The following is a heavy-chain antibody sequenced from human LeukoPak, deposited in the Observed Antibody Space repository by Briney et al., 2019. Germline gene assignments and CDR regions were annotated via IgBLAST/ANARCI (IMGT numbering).Heavy chain of an antibody. Sequence: GRSLRLSCAASGFTFDDYGMSWVRQAPGKGLEWVAVISYDGSNKYYADSVKGRFTISRDNSKNTLYLQMNSLRAEDTAVYYCAKRVYGDYDRDYYYYYMDVWGKGTTVTVSS. CDR2: ISYDGSNK. CDR3: AKRVYGDYDRDYYYYYMDV. D-gene: IGHD4-17*01. J-gene: IGHJ6*03. CDR1: GFTFDDYG. V-gene: IGHV3-30*18.